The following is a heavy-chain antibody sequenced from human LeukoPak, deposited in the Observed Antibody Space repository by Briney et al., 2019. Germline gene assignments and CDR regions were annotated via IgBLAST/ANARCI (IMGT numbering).Heavy chain of an antibody. V-gene: IGHV3-23*01. CDR1: GFTFSSYA. CDR2: ISGSGT. CDR3: AKSGLNRFDY. Sequence: GGSLRLSCAASGFTFSSYAMSWVRQAPGKGLEWVSTISGSGTYYADSVKGRFTTSRDNSKNTLYLQMNSLRAEDTAVYYCAKSGLNRFDYWGQGTLVTVSS. D-gene: IGHD2-15*01. J-gene: IGHJ4*02.